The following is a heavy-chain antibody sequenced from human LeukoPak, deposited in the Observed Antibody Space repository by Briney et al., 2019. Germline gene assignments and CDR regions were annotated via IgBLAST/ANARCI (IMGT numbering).Heavy chain of an antibody. D-gene: IGHD2-2*01. CDR3: ARGPTSCSSTSCYLSNWFDP. Sequence: ASVKVSCKASGYTFTSYNINWVRQATGQGLEWMGWMNPNSGNTGYAQKFQGRVTITRNTSISTAYMELSSLRSEDTAVYYCARGPTSCSSTSCYLSNWFDPWGQGTLVTVSS. CDR2: MNPNSGNT. V-gene: IGHV1-8*03. CDR1: GYTFTSYN. J-gene: IGHJ5*02.